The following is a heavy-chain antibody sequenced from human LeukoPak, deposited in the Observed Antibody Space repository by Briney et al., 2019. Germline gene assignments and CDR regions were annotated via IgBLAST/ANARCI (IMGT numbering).Heavy chain of an antibody. CDR1: GYTFTSFD. CDR2: ITPLFGTA. V-gene: IGHV1-69*13. Sequence: GASVKVSCKASGYTFTSFDINWVRQAPGQGLEWMGGITPLFGTAKYAQKFQGRVTIIADESTSTAYMELSSLRSEDTAVYYCARDSSEIRSLIVHWGQGTLVAVSS. CDR3: ARDSSEIRSLIVH. D-gene: IGHD1-14*01. J-gene: IGHJ1*01.